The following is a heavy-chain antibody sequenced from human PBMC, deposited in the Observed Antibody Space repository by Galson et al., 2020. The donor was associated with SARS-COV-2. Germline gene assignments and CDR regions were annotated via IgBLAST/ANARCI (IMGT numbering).Heavy chain of an antibody. D-gene: IGHD6-13*01. CDR2: IYYSGST. J-gene: IGHJ4*02. V-gene: IGHV4-31*03. CDR3: ARVAAYSSTRGGDFDY. Sequence: SETLSLTCTVSGGSISSGGYYWSWIRQHPGKGLEWIGYIYYSGSTYYNPSLKSRVTISVDTSKNQFSLKLSSVTAADTAVYYCARVAAYSSTRGGDFDYWGQGTLVTVSS. CDR1: GGSISSGGYY.